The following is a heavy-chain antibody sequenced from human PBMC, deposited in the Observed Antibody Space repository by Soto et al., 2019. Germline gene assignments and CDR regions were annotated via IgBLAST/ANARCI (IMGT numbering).Heavy chain of an antibody. CDR2: ISGYNGYR. CDR3: ARGYGYCVGGPCPDLYGMDV. Sequence: QVQLVQSGSEVKKPGASVKVSCKTSGYSFSSYGITWVRQAPGQGLEWMGWISGYNGYRNYAQKFQGRVTLTTDTSTSTAYMEVRSLASDDTAVYYCARGYGYCVGGPCPDLYGMDVWGQGTTVTVSS. CDR1: GYSFSSYG. V-gene: IGHV1-18*04. J-gene: IGHJ6*02. D-gene: IGHD2-15*01.